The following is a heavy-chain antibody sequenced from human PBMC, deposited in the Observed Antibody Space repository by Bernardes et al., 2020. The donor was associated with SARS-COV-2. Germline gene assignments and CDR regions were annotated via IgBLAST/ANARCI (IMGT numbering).Heavy chain of an antibody. V-gene: IGHV3-7*01. J-gene: IGHJ4*02. CDR1: GFTFSSYW. D-gene: IGHD5-18*01. CDR2: IKQDGSEK. Sequence: GGSLRLSCAASGFTFSSYWMSWVRQAPGKGLEWVANIKQDGSEKYYEDSVKGRFTISRDNAKNSLYLQMKSLRAEDTAVYYCARGEGSYGSYFEYWGQGTLLSVSS. CDR3: ARGEGSYGSYFEY.